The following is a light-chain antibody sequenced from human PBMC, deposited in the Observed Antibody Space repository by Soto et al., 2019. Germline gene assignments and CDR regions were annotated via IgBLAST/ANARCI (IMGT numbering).Light chain of an antibody. J-gene: IGKJ1*01. V-gene: IGKV3-20*01. Sequence: EIVLTQSPATLSLSPGERVTLSCRASQSVSNYLAWYQQKPGQAPRLLIYAASRRAPGIPERFSGSGSGTDFTLTISRLEPEDFAVYYCQQYLTSPKTFGQGTKVDIK. CDR3: QQYLTSPKT. CDR1: QSVSNY. CDR2: AAS.